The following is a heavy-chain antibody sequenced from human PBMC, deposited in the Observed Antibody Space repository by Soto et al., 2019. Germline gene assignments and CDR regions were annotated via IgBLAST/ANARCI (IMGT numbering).Heavy chain of an antibody. CDR1: GYTFTGYY. CDR2: INPNSGGT. CDR3: ARVLAYDILTGYYDY. V-gene: IGHV1-2*02. Sequence: ASVKVSCKASGYTFTGYYMHWVRQAPGQGLEWVGWINPNSGGTNYAQKFQGRVTMTRDTSISTAYMELSRLRSDDTAVYYCARVLAYDILTGYYDYWGQGTLVTVSS. J-gene: IGHJ4*02. D-gene: IGHD3-9*01.